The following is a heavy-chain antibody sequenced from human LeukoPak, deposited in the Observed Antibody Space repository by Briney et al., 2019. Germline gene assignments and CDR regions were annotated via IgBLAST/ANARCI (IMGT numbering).Heavy chain of an antibody. D-gene: IGHD6-13*01. CDR3: ARTYSSSFPLDY. V-gene: IGHV3-7*01. Sequence: GGSLRLSCAASGFTFSGYGMSWVRQAPGKGLEWVANIKQDGSEKYYVDSVKGRFTISRDNAKNSLYLQMNSLRAEDTAVYYCARTYSSSFPLDYWGQGTLVTVSS. J-gene: IGHJ4*02. CDR1: GFTFSGYG. CDR2: IKQDGSEK.